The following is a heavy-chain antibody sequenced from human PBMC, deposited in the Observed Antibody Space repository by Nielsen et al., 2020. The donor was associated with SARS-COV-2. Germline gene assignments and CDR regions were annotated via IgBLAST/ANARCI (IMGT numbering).Heavy chain of an antibody. Sequence: GRSLRLSCAASGFTFSDHYMDWVRQAPGKGLEWVGRSRNKAKGYTTEYAASVKGRFTLSRDDSKNSLYLQMNSLKTEDTAVYYCASLYVDTTMVATFWGQGTLVTVSS. CDR2: SRNKAKGYTT. CDR1: GFTFSDHY. V-gene: IGHV3-72*01. D-gene: IGHD5-18*01. CDR3: ASLYVDTTMVATF. J-gene: IGHJ4*02.